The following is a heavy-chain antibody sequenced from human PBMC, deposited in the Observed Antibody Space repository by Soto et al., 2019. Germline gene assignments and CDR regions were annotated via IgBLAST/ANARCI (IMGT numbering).Heavy chain of an antibody. CDR3: ARVNHCSSSSCYAYYYYYMDV. Sequence: SETLSLTCTVSGASICSDDYYWGWIRQHPGQGLEWIGSIYYSGHTYYNPSLKSRVAISVDTSKNQFSLNLSPVTAADTAMYYCARVNHCSSSSCYAYYYYYMDVWGKGTTVTVSS. D-gene: IGHD2-2*01. CDR1: GASICSDDYY. CDR2: IYYSGHT. V-gene: IGHV4-31*02. J-gene: IGHJ6*03.